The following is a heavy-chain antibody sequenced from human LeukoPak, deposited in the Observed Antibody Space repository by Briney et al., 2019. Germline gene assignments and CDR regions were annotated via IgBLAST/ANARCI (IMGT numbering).Heavy chain of an antibody. CDR3: ARLTGYSSESWFDP. CDR2: INPSGGST. CDR1: GYIFTSYF. J-gene: IGHJ5*02. Sequence: GASVKVSCKASGYIFTSYFMHWVRQAPGQGLEWMGLINPSGGSTRYAQKFQGRVTMTRDMSTSTVYMELSSLRSEDTAVYYCARLTGYSSESWFDPWGQGTLVTVSS. D-gene: IGHD3-9*01. V-gene: IGHV1-46*01.